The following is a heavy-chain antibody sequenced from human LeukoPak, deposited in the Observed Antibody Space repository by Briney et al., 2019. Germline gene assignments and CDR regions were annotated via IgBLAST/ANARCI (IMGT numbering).Heavy chain of an antibody. CDR1: GFTFGRIA. Sequence: GGSLRLSCAASGFTFGRIAMSWVRQAPGKGLEWVSAIRSNGETVYNADSVKGRFTISRDNSRQTLFLQMSSLRVEDTATYYCAKGQELDDGVFDSWGQGTLVTVSS. CDR2: IRSNGETV. CDR3: AKGQELDDGVFDS. V-gene: IGHV3-23*01. D-gene: IGHD1-1*01. J-gene: IGHJ4*02.